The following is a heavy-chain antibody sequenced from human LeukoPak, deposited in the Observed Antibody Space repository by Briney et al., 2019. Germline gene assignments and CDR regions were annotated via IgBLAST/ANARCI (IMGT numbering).Heavy chain of an antibody. V-gene: IGHV1-2*02. D-gene: IGHD6-19*01. J-gene: IGHJ4*02. CDR3: ARGLAVAGTPHFDY. CDR1: GYTFTGYY. CDR2: INPNSGGT. Sequence: RASVKVSCKASGYTFTGYYMHWVRQAPGQGLEWMGWINPNSGGTNYAQKFQGRVTMTRDTSISTAYKELRSLRSDDTAVYYCARGLAVAGTPHFDYWGQGTLVTVSS.